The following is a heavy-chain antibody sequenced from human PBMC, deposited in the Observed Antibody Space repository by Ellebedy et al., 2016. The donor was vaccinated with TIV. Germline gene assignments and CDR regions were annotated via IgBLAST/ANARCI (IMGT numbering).Heavy chain of an antibody. CDR3: ARGDSSWYTGYYYGMDV. Sequence: ASVKVSCKASGYTFTSYGISWVRQATGQGLEWMGWMNPNNGNTGYAQKFQGRVTITRNTSISTAYMELSSLRSEDTAVYYCARGDSSWYTGYYYGMDVWGQGTTVTVSS. CDR2: MNPNNGNT. CDR1: GYTFTSYG. D-gene: IGHD6-13*01. V-gene: IGHV1-8*03. J-gene: IGHJ6*02.